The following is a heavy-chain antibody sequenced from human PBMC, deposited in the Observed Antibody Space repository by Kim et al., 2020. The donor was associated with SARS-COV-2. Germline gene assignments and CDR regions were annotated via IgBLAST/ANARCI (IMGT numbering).Heavy chain of an antibody. D-gene: IGHD3-10*01. J-gene: IGHJ3*02. Sequence: GGSLRLSCAASGFTVSSNYMSWVRQAPGKGLEWVSVIYSGGSTYYADSVKGRFTISRDNSKNTLYLQMNSLRAEDTAVYYCARATETFPYYYGSGRGAFDIWGQGTMVTVSS. CDR3: ARATETFPYYYGSGRGAFDI. V-gene: IGHV3-66*01. CDR1: GFTVSSNY. CDR2: IYSGGST.